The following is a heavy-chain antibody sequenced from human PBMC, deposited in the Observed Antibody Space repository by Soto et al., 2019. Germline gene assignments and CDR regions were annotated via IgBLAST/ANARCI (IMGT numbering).Heavy chain of an antibody. CDR3: ARHNYGSGSTYFDY. Sequence: SETLSLTCAVYGGSFSGYYWTWIRQPPGKGLEWIGYIYYSGSTNYNPSLKSRVTISVDTSKNQFSLRLNSMTAADTAVYYCARHNYGSGSTYFDYWGQGTLVTVSS. D-gene: IGHD3-10*01. CDR2: IYYSGST. CDR1: GGSFSGYY. J-gene: IGHJ4*02. V-gene: IGHV4-59*08.